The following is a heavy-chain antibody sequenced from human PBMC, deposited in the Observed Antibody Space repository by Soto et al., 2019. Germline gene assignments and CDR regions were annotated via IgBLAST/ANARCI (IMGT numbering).Heavy chain of an antibody. CDR3: TRQEFLEWLSSSAFDI. D-gene: IGHD3-3*01. V-gene: IGHV3-49*04. J-gene: IGHJ3*02. Sequence: SLRLSCTASGFTFGDYAMSWVRQAPGKGLEWVGFIRSKAYGGTTEYAASVKGRFTISRDDSKSIAYLQMNSLKTEDTAVYYCTRQEFLEWLSSSAFDIWGQGTMVTVSS. CDR2: IRSKAYGGTT. CDR1: GFTFGDYA.